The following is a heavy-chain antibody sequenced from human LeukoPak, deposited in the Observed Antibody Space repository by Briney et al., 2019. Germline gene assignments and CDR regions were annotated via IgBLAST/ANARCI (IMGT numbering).Heavy chain of an antibody. Sequence: PGRSLRLSCAASGFTFSSYAMSWVRQAPGKGLEWVSAISGSGGSTYYADSVKGRFTISRDNSKNTLYLQMNSLRAEDTAVYYCARAQEVVTMEYYYYYGMDVWGQGTTVTVSS. D-gene: IGHD4-23*01. CDR1: GFTFSSYA. J-gene: IGHJ6*02. CDR3: ARAQEVVTMEYYYYYGMDV. CDR2: ISGSGGST. V-gene: IGHV3-23*01.